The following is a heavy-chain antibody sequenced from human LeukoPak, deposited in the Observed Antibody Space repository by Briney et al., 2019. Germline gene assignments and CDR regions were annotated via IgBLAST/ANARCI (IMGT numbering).Heavy chain of an antibody. J-gene: IGHJ2*01. CDR2: IEKDGSET. Sequence: GGSLRLSCTASGFTLSNYWMTWVRQAPGKGLEWVAKIEKDGSETYYVDSMKGRFTVSRDKAANSLYLQMSNLGVEDTALYSCARAGVTNQLGETYWYFDLWGRGTLVTVSS. V-gene: IGHV3-7*01. D-gene: IGHD1-1*01. CDR1: GFTLSNYW. CDR3: ARAGVTNQLGETYWYFDL.